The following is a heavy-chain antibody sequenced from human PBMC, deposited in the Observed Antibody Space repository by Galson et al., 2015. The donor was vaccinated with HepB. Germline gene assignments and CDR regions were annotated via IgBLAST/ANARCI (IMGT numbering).Heavy chain of an antibody. CDR1: GFTFSDYY. CDR3: ARGSRRGQVDCYMDV. D-gene: IGHD2-15*01. CDR2: IGTAADT. Sequence: SLRLSCAASGFTFSDYYMDWVRQAPGKGLEWDSAIGTAADTYYPGSVKGRFTISRENAKNSLYLQMNSLRAGDTAVYYCARGSRRGQVDCYMDVWGKGTTVTVSS. V-gene: IGHV3-13*04. J-gene: IGHJ6*03.